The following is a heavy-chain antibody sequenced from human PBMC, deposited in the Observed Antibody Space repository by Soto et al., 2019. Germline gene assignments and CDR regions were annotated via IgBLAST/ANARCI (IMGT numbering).Heavy chain of an antibody. CDR2: ISPILGIA. CDR1: GGTFSSYT. J-gene: IGHJ6*02. CDR3: ARGLVITYGMDV. D-gene: IGHD3-9*01. V-gene: IGHV1-69*02. Sequence: SVKVSCKASGGTFSSYTISWVRQAPGQGLEWMGRISPILGIANYAQKLQGRVTMTTDKSTSTAYMELRSLRSDDTAVYYCARGLVITYGMDVWGQGTTVTVSS.